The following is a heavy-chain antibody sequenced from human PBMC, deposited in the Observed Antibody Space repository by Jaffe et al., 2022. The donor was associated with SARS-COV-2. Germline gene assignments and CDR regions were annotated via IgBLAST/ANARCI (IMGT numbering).Heavy chain of an antibody. Sequence: QVQLVESGGGVVQPGRSLRLSCAASGFTFSSYGMHWVRQAPGKGLEWVAVIWYDGSNKYYADSVKGRFTISRDNSKNTLYLQMNSLRAEDTAVYYCARDRNYYDSSGYYRNWGQGTLVTVSS. D-gene: IGHD3-22*01. CDR1: GFTFSSYG. CDR2: IWYDGSNK. CDR3: ARDRNYYDSSGYYRN. J-gene: IGHJ4*02. V-gene: IGHV3-33*01.